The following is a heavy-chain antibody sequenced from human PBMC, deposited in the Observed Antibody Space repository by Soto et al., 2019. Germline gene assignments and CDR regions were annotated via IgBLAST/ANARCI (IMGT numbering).Heavy chain of an antibody. J-gene: IGHJ6*02. Sequence: EVQLVESGGGLVQPGGSLRLSCAASGFTFSSYWMSWVRQAPGKGLEWVANMKQDGSEKYYVDSVKGRFTISRDNAKNSLYLQMNSLRAEDTAVYYCARLYSRGRYGMDVWGQGTTVTVSS. CDR3: ARLYSRGRYGMDV. CDR1: GFTFSSYW. V-gene: IGHV3-7*01. D-gene: IGHD6-13*01. CDR2: MKQDGSEK.